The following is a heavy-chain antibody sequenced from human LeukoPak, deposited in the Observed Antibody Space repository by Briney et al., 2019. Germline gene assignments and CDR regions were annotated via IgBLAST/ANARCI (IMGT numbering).Heavy chain of an antibody. CDR1: GFTFSSYS. CDR3: ARDGSGYSPYYFDC. Sequence: GGPLRLSCAASGFTFSSYSMNWVRQAPGKGLEWVSSISSSSSYIYYADSVKGRFTISRDNAKNSLYLQMNSLRAEDTAVYYCARDGSGYSPYYFDCWGQGTLVTVSS. CDR2: ISSSSSYI. V-gene: IGHV3-21*01. D-gene: IGHD5-18*01. J-gene: IGHJ4*02.